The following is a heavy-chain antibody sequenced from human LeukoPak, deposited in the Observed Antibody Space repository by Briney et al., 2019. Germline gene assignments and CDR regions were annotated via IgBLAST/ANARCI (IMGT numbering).Heavy chain of an antibody. CDR1: GFTFSDYY. CDR3: ARDLPAYCGGDCYLNY. V-gene: IGHV3-11*04. J-gene: IGHJ4*02. D-gene: IGHD2-21*02. Sequence: GGSLRLSCAASGFTFSDYYMSWIRQAPGKGLEWVSYISSSGSTIYYADSVKGRFTISRDNAKNSLYLQMNSLRAEDTAVYYCARDLPAYCGGDCYLNYWGQGTLVTVSS. CDR2: ISSSGSTI.